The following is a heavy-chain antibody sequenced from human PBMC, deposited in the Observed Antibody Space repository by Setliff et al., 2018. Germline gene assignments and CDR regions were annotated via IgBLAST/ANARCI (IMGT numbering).Heavy chain of an antibody. V-gene: IGHV3-21*01. CDR3: ARDNTLFGVVITGSWFDP. D-gene: IGHD3-3*01. Sequence: PGGSLRLSCAASGFSLNSFRMTWIRQPPGKGLEWVSSISSGGDDKYYADPVKGRFTISRDNADNSLYLQMNSLRVEDTAVYYCARDNTLFGVVITGSWFDPWGQGTLVTVSS. CDR2: ISSGGDDK. J-gene: IGHJ5*02. CDR1: GFSLNSFR.